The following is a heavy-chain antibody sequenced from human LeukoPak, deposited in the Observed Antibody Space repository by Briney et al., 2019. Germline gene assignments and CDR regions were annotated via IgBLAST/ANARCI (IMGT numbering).Heavy chain of an antibody. CDR1: GFTFSSYS. V-gene: IGHV3-21*01. D-gene: IGHD6-19*01. Sequence: PGGSLRLSCAASGFTFSSYSMNWVRQAPGKGLEWVSSISSSSSYIYYADSVKGRFTISRDNAKNSPYLQMNSLRAEDTAVYYCARDGGSGLLSPLDYWGQGTLVTVSS. J-gene: IGHJ4*02. CDR3: ARDGGSGLLSPLDY. CDR2: ISSSSSYI.